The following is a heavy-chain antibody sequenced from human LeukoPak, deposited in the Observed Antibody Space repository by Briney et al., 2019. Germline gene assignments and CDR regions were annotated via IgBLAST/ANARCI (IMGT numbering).Heavy chain of an antibody. Sequence: GASVKVSCKASGDTFTDHYMHWVRQAPGQGLEWMGWLNPNSGGTNYAQKLQGRVTMTTDTSTSTAYMELRSLRSDDTAVYYCARDMITFGGVIAPYDYWGQGTLVTVSS. J-gene: IGHJ4*02. CDR3: ARDMITFGGVIAPYDY. CDR2: LNPNSGGT. V-gene: IGHV1-2*02. CDR1: GDTFTDHY. D-gene: IGHD3-16*02.